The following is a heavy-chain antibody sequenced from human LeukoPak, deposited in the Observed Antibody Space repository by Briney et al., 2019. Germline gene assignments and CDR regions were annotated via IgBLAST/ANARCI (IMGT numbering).Heavy chain of an antibody. V-gene: IGHV1-69*05. Sequence: SVKVSCKASGGTFSSYTISWVRQAPGQGLEWMGRIIPIFGTANYAQKFQGRVTITTDESTSTAYMELSSLRSEDTAVYYCAREKRYSYGTAYYFDYWGQGTLVTVSS. CDR1: GGTFSSYT. D-gene: IGHD5-18*01. CDR3: AREKRYSYGTAYYFDY. J-gene: IGHJ4*02. CDR2: IIPIFGTA.